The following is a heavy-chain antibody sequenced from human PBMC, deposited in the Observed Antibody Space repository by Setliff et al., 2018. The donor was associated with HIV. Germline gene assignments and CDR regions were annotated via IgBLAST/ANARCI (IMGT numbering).Heavy chain of an antibody. J-gene: IGHJ4*02. CDR1: GDSISGYY. D-gene: IGHD5-18*01. CDR3: ARDQKGYSYGYFDY. V-gene: IGHV4-4*07. Sequence: SSETLSLTCTSSGDSISGYYWSWIRQPAGKGLEWIGRMHTSGNTNYNPSLKSRVTMSVDTSKNQFSLRLSSVTAADTAVYYCARDQKGYSYGYFDYWGQGSLVTVS. CDR2: MHTSGNT.